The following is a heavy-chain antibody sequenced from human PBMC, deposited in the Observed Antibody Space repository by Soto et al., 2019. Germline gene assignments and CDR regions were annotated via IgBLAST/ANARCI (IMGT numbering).Heavy chain of an antibody. CDR2: INPNSGGT. V-gene: IGHV1-2*02. Sequence: CCQSSGDTFTEYYIHCVRQAPGQGLEWMGWINPNSGGTNYAHRFQGRVTLTRDTSFSTAYMELSSLTSDDTAVYYCAPRRRGYSSTWDGGFDSWGQGTLVTVSS. CDR3: APRRRGYSSTWDGGFDS. J-gene: IGHJ4*02. CDR1: GDTFTEYY. D-gene: IGHD6-13*01.